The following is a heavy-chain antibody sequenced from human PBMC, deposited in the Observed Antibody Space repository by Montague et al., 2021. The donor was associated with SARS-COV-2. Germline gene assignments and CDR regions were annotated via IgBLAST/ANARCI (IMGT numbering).Heavy chain of an antibody. CDR2: ISHEGSYK. Sequence: SLRLSCAASGFTFSSYALHWVCQAPGKGLEWVADISHEGSYKYYADSVKGRFTIPRDNSKNTLYLDMNSLRAEETALYYSARDLESTGYFDPYYYHGMDVWGQGTTVTVSS. D-gene: IGHD3-9*01. CDR1: GFTFSSYA. CDR3: ARDLESTGYFDPYYYHGMDV. V-gene: IGHV3-30*04. J-gene: IGHJ6*02.